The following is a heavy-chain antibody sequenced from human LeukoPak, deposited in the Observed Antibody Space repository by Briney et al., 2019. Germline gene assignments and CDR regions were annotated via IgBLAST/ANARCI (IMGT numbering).Heavy chain of an antibody. Sequence: SGGSLRLSCAASGLTFSSYGMHWVRQAPGKGLEWVAVISYDGSNKYYADSVKGRFTISRDNSKNTLYLQMNSLRAEDTAVYYCAKTDIVGATFNYFDYWGQGSLVTVSS. CDR1: GLTFSSYG. J-gene: IGHJ4*02. D-gene: IGHD1-26*01. V-gene: IGHV3-30*18. CDR2: ISYDGSNK. CDR3: AKTDIVGATFNYFDY.